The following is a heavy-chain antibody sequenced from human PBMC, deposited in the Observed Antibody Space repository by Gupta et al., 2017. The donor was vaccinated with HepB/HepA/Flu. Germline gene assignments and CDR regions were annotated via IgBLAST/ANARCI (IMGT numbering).Heavy chain of an antibody. CDR2: MSSAGSNN. D-gene: IGHD7-27*01. J-gene: IGHJ6*03. CDR1: GFTFSNYG. Sequence: QVQLVESGGGVVQPGRSLRLSCAASGFTFSNYGMHWVRKAPGKGLGWVAIMSSAGSNNYYADSVRGRFTSSRDNSKNTLYLQMNSLRAEDTAVYYCAKSLTGEQNYYSYYMDVWGKGATVTGAS. V-gene: IGHV3-30*18. CDR3: AKSLTGEQNYYSYYMDV.